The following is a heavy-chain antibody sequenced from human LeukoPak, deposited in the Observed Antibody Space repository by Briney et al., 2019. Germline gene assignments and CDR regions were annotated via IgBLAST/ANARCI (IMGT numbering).Heavy chain of an antibody. CDR3: ARDAWTGYCSGGSCYSARIYYYYYGMDV. CDR2: ISSSSSTI. Sequence: GGSLRLSCAASGFTFSSYSMNWVRQAPGKGLEWVSYISSSSSTIYYADSVKGRFTISRDNAKNSLYPQMNSLRAEDTAVYYCARDAWTGYCSGGSCYSARIYYYYYGMDVWGQGTTVTVSS. CDR1: GFTFSSYS. V-gene: IGHV3-48*04. J-gene: IGHJ6*02. D-gene: IGHD2-15*01.